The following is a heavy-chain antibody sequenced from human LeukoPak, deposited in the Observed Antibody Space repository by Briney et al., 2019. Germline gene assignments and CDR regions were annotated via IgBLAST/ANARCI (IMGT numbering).Heavy chain of an antibody. V-gene: IGHV4-39*01. J-gene: IGHJ4*02. Sequence: SETLSLTCTVSGVSISSSSFYWGWIRQPPGKGLEWIGSIYYSGSTYYNPSLKSRVTISVDTSKNQFSLKLSSVTAADTAVYYCARLFVHGSGDLGVDYWGQGTLVTVSS. CDR1: GVSISSSSFY. CDR3: ARLFVHGSGDLGVDY. CDR2: IYYSGST. D-gene: IGHD3-10*01.